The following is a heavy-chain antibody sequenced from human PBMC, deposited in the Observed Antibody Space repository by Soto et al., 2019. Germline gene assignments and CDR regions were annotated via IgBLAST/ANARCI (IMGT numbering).Heavy chain of an antibody. CDR2: INPSGGST. V-gene: IGHV1-46*01. CDR3: AKELILLWFGDSEGMDF. CDR1: GYTFTSYY. Sequence: ASVKVSCKASGYTFTSYYMHWVRQAPGQGLEWMGIINPSGGSTSYAQKFQGRVTMTRDTSTSTVYMELSSLRSEDTAVYYCAKELILLWFGDSEGMDFWGQGTTVTVAS. J-gene: IGHJ6*02. D-gene: IGHD3-10*01.